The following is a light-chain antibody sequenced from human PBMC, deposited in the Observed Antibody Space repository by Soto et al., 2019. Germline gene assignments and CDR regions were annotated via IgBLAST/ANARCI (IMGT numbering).Light chain of an antibody. Sequence: DIVMTQSPDSLAVSLGERATINCKSSQSVLYSSNNKNYLAWYQQRPGQPPKLLIYCASIRESGVPDRFSGSGSGTDFTLTITSLQAEDVAVYYCQQYESTPPTFGQGTKLEIK. CDR1: QSVLYSSNNKNY. CDR3: QQYESTPPT. CDR2: CAS. J-gene: IGKJ2*01. V-gene: IGKV4-1*01.